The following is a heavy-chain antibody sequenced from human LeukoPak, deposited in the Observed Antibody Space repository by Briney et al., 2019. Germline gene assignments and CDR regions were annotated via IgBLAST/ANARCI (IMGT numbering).Heavy chain of an antibody. D-gene: IGHD5-12*01. CDR1: GGSISSSSYY. CDR2: INHSGST. Sequence: DPSETLSLTCTVSGGSISSSSYYWGWIRQPPGKGLEWIGEINHSGSTNYNPSLKSRVTISVDTSKNQFSLKLSSVTAADTAVYYCARHVDIDSYYYYYMDVWGKGTTVTISS. J-gene: IGHJ6*03. CDR3: ARHVDIDSYYYYYMDV. V-gene: IGHV4-39*01.